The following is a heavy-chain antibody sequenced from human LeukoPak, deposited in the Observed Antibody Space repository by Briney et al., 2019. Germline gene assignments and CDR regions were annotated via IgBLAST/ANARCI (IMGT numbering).Heavy chain of an antibody. Sequence: ASVKVSCKASGYTLTNYLLHWVRQAPGQGLEWVGRIAPSVDTTNYAQKFRDRVTMTRDTSTSTVYMELSSLRSEDTAVYHCVREESGGYFDYWGQGTLVTVSS. V-gene: IGHV1-46*01. CDR1: GYTLTNYL. J-gene: IGHJ4*02. CDR2: IAPSVDTT. D-gene: IGHD2-8*02. CDR3: VREESGGYFDY.